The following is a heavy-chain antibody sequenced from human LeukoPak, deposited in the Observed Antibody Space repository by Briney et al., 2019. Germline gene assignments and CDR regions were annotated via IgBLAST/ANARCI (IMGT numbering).Heavy chain of an antibody. CDR3: AKDRGDIVVVPAAPGGGKRRGFVY. J-gene: IGHJ4*02. Sequence: TGGSLRLSCAASGFTFSSYGMHWVRQAPGKGLEWVAFIRYDGSNKYYADSVKGRFTISRDNSKNTLYLQMNSLRAEDTAVYYCAKDRGDIVVVPAAPGGGKRRGFVYWGQGTLVTVSS. CDR2: IRYDGSNK. D-gene: IGHD2-2*01. CDR1: GFTFSSYG. V-gene: IGHV3-30*02.